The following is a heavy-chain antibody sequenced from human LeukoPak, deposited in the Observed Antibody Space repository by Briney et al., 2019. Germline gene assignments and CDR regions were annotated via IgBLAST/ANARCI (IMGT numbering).Heavy chain of an antibody. CDR1: GGSISSSSYY. D-gene: IGHD5-18*01. V-gene: IGHV4-39*01. Sequence: SETLSLTCTVSGGSISSSSYYWGWIRQPPGKGLEWIGSIYYSGSTYYNPSLKSRVTISVDTSKNQFSLKLSSVTAADTAVYYCARAGDTAMVIEYWGQGTLVTISS. CDR3: ARAGDTAMVIEY. J-gene: IGHJ4*02. CDR2: IYYSGST.